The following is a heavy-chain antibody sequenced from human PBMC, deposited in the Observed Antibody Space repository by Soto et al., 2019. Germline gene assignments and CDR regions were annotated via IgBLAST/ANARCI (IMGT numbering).Heavy chain of an antibody. Sequence: ASVKVSCKASGYTFTAYQIHWVRQAPGQGLEWMGWINPNSGGAYYAQKFQARVTMTRDTSLSTDYMELSSLTSDDTAVYYCARDYDFSSGSYYFDYWGQGTLVTVSS. V-gene: IGHV1-2*02. D-gene: IGHD3-3*01. CDR3: ARDYDFSSGSYYFDY. CDR1: GYTFTAYQ. CDR2: INPNSGGA. J-gene: IGHJ4*02.